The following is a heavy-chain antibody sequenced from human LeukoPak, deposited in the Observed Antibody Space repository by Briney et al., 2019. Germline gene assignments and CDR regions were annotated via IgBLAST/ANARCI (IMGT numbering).Heavy chain of an antibody. CDR2: ISNSGGST. CDR1: GFTLSSYA. J-gene: IGHJ4*02. D-gene: IGHD4-17*01. V-gene: IGHV3-23*01. CDR3: AKAFVTTLTTFDY. Sequence: GGSLRLSCAASGFTLSSYALSWVRQAPGKGLEWVSAISNSGGSTYYADSVKGRFTISRDNSKNTLYLQMNSLRAEDTAVYYCAKAFVTTLTTFDYWGQGILVTVSS.